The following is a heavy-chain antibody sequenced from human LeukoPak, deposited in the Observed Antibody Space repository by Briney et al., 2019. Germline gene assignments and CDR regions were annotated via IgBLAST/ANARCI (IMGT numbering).Heavy chain of an antibody. V-gene: IGHV3-23*01. CDR3: ARDGSSGWYSDY. Sequence: GGSLRLSCAASGFTFSSYAMSWVRQAPGKGLEWVSAISGSGGSTYYADSVKGRFTISKDNAKNSLHLQMNSLRAEDTAFYYCARDGSSGWYSDYWGQGTLVTVSS. CDR1: GFTFSSYA. D-gene: IGHD6-19*01. J-gene: IGHJ4*02. CDR2: ISGSGGST.